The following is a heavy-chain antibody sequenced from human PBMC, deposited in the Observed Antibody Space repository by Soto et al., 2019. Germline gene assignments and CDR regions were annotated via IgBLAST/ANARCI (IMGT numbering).Heavy chain of an antibody. CDR2: IYPGDSDT. D-gene: IGHD2-8*01. CDR1: GYSFTTYW. J-gene: IGHJ4*02. V-gene: IGHV5-51*01. Sequence: GESLKISCKGSGYSFTTYWIGWVRQMPGKGLEWMGIIYPGDSDTRYSPSFQGQVTISADKSISTAYLQWSSLKASDTAMYYCARQLGISRYCTNGVCSFDYWGQGTLVTVSS. CDR3: ARQLGISRYCTNGVCSFDY.